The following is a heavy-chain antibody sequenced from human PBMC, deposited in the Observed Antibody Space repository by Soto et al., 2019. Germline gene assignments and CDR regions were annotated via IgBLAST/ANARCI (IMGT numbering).Heavy chain of an antibody. Sequence: ASVKVSCKASGYTFTSYYIHWVRQAPGQRLEWMGWINAGNGNTKYSQKFQGRVTITRDTSASTAYMELSSLRSEDTAVYYCARVTRDGYNRAFDIWGQGTMVTVSS. D-gene: IGHD5-12*01. V-gene: IGHV1-3*01. CDR1: GYTFTSYY. CDR3: ARVTRDGYNRAFDI. J-gene: IGHJ3*02. CDR2: INAGNGNT.